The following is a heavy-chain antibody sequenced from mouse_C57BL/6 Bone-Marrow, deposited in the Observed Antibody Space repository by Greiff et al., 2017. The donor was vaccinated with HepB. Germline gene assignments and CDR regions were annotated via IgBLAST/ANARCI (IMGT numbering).Heavy chain of an antibody. J-gene: IGHJ4*01. Sequence: EVKLMESGGGLVQSGRSLRLSCATSGFTFSDFYMEWVRQAPGKGLEWIAASRNKANDYTTEYSASVKGRFIVSRDTSQSILYLQMNALRAEDTAIYYCARDAWGSYWGQGTSVTVSS. CDR2: SRNKANDYTT. D-gene: IGHD1-1*01. CDR3: ARDAWGSY. CDR1: GFTFSDFY. V-gene: IGHV7-1*01.